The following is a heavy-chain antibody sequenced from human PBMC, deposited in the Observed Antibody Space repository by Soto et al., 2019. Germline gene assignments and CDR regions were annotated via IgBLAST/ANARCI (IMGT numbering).Heavy chain of an antibody. V-gene: IGHV4-39*01. J-gene: IGHJ4*02. CDR3: ASELEQLLFDY. CDR2: IYYSGST. CDR1: GGSISSSSYY. Sequence: SETLSLTCTVSGGSISSSSYYWGWIRQPPGKGLEWIGSIYYSGSTYYNPSLKSRVTISVDTSKNQFSLKLSSVTAADTAVYYCASELEQLLFDYWGQGTLVTVSS. D-gene: IGHD1-1*01.